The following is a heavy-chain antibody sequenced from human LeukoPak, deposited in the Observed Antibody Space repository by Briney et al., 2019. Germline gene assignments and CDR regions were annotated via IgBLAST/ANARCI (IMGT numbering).Heavy chain of an antibody. V-gene: IGHV1-18*01. CDR2: ISAYNGNT. CDR3: ATDRPHYDSSECAFDI. CDR1: GYTFTSYG. D-gene: IGHD3-22*01. J-gene: IGHJ3*02. Sequence: ASVKVSCKASGYTFTSYGISWVRQAPGQGLEWMGWISAYNGNTNYAQKLQGRVTMTEDTSTDTAYMELSSLRSEDTAVYYCATDRPHYDSSECAFDIWGQGTMVTVSS.